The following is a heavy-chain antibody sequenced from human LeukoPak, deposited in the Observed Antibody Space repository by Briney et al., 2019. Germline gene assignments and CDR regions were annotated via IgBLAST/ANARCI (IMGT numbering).Heavy chain of an antibody. CDR2: ISSSSSTI. V-gene: IGHV3-48*01. Sequence: GGSLRLSCAASGFTFSSYSMNWVRQAPGKGLEWVSYISSSSSTIYYADSVKGRFTISRDNAKNSLYLQMNSLRAEDTAVYYCAREPTNLWFGELSSTREYFQHWGQGTLVTVSS. D-gene: IGHD3-10*01. CDR3: AREPTNLWFGELSSTREYFQH. CDR1: GFTFSSYS. J-gene: IGHJ1*01.